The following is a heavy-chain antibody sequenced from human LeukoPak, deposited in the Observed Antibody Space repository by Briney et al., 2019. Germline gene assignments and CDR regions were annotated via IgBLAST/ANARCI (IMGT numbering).Heavy chain of an antibody. Sequence: PSETLSLTCTVSGGSISNYYWAWIRQPPGKGLEWIGYIYYNGRATYNPSLKSRVTISVDTSKNQFSLNLSSVTAADTAVYYCAGRNSESFDFWGQGTLVTVSS. CDR2: IYYNGRA. J-gene: IGHJ4*02. CDR1: GGSISNYY. CDR3: AGRNSESFDF. V-gene: IGHV4-59*08. D-gene: IGHD1-26*01.